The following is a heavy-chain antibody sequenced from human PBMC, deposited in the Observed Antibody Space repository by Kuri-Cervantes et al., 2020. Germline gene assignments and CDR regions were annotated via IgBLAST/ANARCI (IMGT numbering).Heavy chain of an antibody. CDR2: IYTSGSA. D-gene: IGHD3-22*01. Sequence: LRLSCTASGGSISSGSYYWSWIRQPAGKGLEWIGRIYTSGSANYNPSLKSRVTISVDTSKNQFSLKLSSVTAADTAVYYCARDYYDSSGTFDYWGQGTLVTVSS. J-gene: IGHJ4*02. CDR1: GGSISSGSYY. V-gene: IGHV4-61*02. CDR3: ARDYYDSSGTFDY.